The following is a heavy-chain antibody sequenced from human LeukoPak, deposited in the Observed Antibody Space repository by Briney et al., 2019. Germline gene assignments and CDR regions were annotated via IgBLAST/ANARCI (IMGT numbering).Heavy chain of an antibody. CDR2: ISSSSSNI. V-gene: IGHV3-21*01. J-gene: IGHJ4*02. CDR3: ARSIAVARYYFGY. Sequence: GGSLRLSCAASGFTFSGYSMNWVRQAPGKGLEWVSSISSSSSNIYYADSVKGRFTISRDNAKNPLYLQMNSLRAEDTAVYYCARSIAVARYYFGYWGQGTLVTVSS. D-gene: IGHD6-19*01. CDR1: GFTFSGYS.